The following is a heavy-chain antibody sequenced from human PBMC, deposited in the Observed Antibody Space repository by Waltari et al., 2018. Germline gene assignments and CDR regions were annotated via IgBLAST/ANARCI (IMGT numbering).Heavy chain of an antibody. D-gene: IGHD1-26*01. Sequence: EVQLLESGGGLVQPGGSLRLSCAASGFTFSSYAMSWVRQAPGKGVEWVSAISGSGGSTYYADSVKGRFTISRDNSKNTLYLQMNSLRAEDTAVYYCAKEGVVGATTGGLVDYWGQGTLATVSS. CDR3: AKEGVVGATTGGLVDY. CDR1: GFTFSSYA. J-gene: IGHJ4*02. CDR2: ISGSGGST. V-gene: IGHV3-23*01.